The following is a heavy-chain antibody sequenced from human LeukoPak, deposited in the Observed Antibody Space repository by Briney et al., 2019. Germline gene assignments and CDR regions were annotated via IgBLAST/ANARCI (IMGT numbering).Heavy chain of an antibody. CDR2: INDRGIAT. V-gene: IGHV3-23*01. J-gene: IGHJ6*03. Sequence: GSLRLSCAASGFTFSNYAMSWVRLAPGKGLEWVSTINDRGIATYYADSVKGRFAISRDNSKNTLSLQVSSLRAEDTAIYYCAKGLKTAVGPYKGYHYYMDVWGKGPRSPSP. D-gene: IGHD5-18*01. CDR3: AKGLKTAVGPYKGYHYYMDV. CDR1: GFTFSNYA.